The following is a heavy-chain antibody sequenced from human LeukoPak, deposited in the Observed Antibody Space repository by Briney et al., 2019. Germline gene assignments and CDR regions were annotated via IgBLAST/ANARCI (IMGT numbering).Heavy chain of an antibody. V-gene: IGHV3-53*01. J-gene: IGHJ2*01. Sequence: PGGSLRLSCAASGFTVSSNYMNWVRQAPGKGLEWVSVINSGGSAYYAASVKGRFTISRDNSENMLYLQMNSLRADDTAVYYCARSQGGTMSLRHFDLWSRGTLVTVSS. CDR3: ARSQGGTMSLRHFDL. D-gene: IGHD3-22*01. CDR1: GFTVSSNY. CDR2: INSGGSA.